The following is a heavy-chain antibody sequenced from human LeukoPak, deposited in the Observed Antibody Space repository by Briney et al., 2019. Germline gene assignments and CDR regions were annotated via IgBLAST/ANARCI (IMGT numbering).Heavy chain of an antibody. CDR3: ASYVLGDAFDI. V-gene: IGHV3-48*03. CDR1: GFTFSSHE. Sequence: AGSLTLSCAVSGFTFSSHEINWVRQPPRKGLEWHSYIRSSGSRRHYSDSVKGRFTISRENAKNSLYLQINSLRVEDTAVYYCASYVLGDAFDIWGQGTMVTVSS. CDR2: IRSSGSRR. D-gene: IGHD3-3*02. J-gene: IGHJ3*02.